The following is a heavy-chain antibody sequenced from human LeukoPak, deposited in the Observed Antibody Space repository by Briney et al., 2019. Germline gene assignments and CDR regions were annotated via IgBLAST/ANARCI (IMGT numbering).Heavy chain of an antibody. Sequence: SQTLSLTCTVSGGSISSGGYYWNWIRQHPGKGLEWIGIIYYSGSTYHNPSLKSRVSISVDTSKKQFSLKLSSVTAADTAVYYCARGTYDSSGRYVYDFDYWGQGTLVTVSS. D-gene: IGHD3-22*01. CDR2: IYYSGST. V-gene: IGHV4-31*03. J-gene: IGHJ4*02. CDR1: GGSISSGGYY. CDR3: ARGTYDSSGRYVYDFDY.